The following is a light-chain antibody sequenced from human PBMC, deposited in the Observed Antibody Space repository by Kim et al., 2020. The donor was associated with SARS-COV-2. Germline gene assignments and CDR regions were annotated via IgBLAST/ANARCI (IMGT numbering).Light chain of an antibody. V-gene: IGKV3-11*01. CDR2: DAS. Sequence: PGERATLSCRASQNIDTYLAWYQQRPGQAPRLLVYDASNRATGVPDRFSGSGSGTDFTLTISSLEPEDFSIYYCQQRNSWPPAVTFGGGTKL. CDR3: QQRNSWPPAVT. J-gene: IGKJ4*01. CDR1: QNIDTY.